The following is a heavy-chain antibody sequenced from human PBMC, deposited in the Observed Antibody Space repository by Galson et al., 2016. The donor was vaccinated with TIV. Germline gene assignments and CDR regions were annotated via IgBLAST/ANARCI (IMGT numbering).Heavy chain of an antibody. CDR1: GGSISSSNW. CDR3: ARGRDLIYCFGY. CDR2: IFHSGST. J-gene: IGHJ4*02. Sequence: ETLSLTCAVSGGSISSSNWWSWVRQPPGKGLEWIGEIFHSGSTNYNPSLKSRVTISVDKSKNHFSLKLSSVTAADTAVYYCARGRDLIYCFGYWGQGTLVTVSP. D-gene: IGHD2-21*01. V-gene: IGHV4-4*02.